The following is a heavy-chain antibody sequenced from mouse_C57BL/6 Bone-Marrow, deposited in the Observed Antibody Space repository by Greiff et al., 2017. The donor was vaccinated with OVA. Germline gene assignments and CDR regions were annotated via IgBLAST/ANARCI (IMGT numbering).Heavy chain of an antibody. CDR2: IWSGGST. CDR1: GFSLTSYG. J-gene: IGHJ3*01. V-gene: IGHV2-2*01. CDR3: ARNGLGKFFAY. D-gene: IGHD3-1*01. Sequence: VQLQQSGPGLVQPSQSLSITCTVSGFSLTSYGVHWVRQSPGKGLEWLGVIWSGGSTDYNAAFISRLSISKDNSKSQVFFKMNSLQADDTAIYYCARNGLGKFFAYWGQGTLVTVSA.